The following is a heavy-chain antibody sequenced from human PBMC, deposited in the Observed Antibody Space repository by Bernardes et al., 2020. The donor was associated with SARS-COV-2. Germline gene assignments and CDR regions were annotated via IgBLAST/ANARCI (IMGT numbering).Heavy chain of an antibody. CDR2: IIPIFGTA. CDR1: GGTFSSYA. CDR3: ARRRGTTVVTRWYFDL. D-gene: IGHD4-17*01. Sequence: SVKVSCKASGGTFSSYAISWVRQAPGQGLEWMGGIIPIFGTANYAQKFQGRVTITADESTSTAYMELSSLRSEDTAVYYCARRRGTTVVTRWYFDLWGRGTLVTVSS. V-gene: IGHV1-69*13. J-gene: IGHJ2*01.